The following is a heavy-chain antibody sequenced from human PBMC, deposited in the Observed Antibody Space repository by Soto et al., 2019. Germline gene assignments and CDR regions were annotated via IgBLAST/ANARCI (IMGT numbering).Heavy chain of an antibody. CDR2: ISGSGGST. V-gene: IGHV3-23*01. CDR1: GFTFSSYA. Sequence: EVQLLESGGGLVQPGGSLRLSCAASGFTFSSYAMSWVRQAPGKGLEWVSAISGSGGSTYYADSVKGRFTISRDNSKNTLYMQMNSLRAEDTAVYYCAKAVGCSGGSCYFDYWGQGTLVTVSS. CDR3: AKAVGCSGGSCYFDY. J-gene: IGHJ4*02. D-gene: IGHD2-15*01.